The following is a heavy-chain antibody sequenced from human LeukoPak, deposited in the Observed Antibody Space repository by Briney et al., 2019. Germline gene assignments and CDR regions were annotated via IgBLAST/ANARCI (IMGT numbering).Heavy chain of an antibody. D-gene: IGHD2-21*01. CDR1: GVSINTYY. V-gene: IGHV4-59*01. Sequence: SETLSLTCTVSGVSINTYYWAWIRQPPGKGLEWIGHISSSGSTSYNPSLKSRLTMSVDPSKNQFSLKLTSLTAADTAVYYCATEVWSGHHWGQGTLVTVSS. CDR2: ISSSGST. CDR3: ATEVWSGHH. J-gene: IGHJ5*02.